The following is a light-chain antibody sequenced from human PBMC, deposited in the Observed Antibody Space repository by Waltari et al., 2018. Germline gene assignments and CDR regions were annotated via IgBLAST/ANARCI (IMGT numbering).Light chain of an antibody. J-gene: IGLJ2*01. CDR3: QAWDSTTVV. V-gene: IGLV3-1*01. CDR2: HDS. CDR1: KLGDKY. Sequence: SYELIQPPSVSVSPGQTASITCSGDKLGDKYACWYQQRPGQSPVLVIYHDSKRPSGIPERFAGSNSGNTATLTISGTQAMDEAVYCCQAWDSTTVVFGGGTKLTVL.